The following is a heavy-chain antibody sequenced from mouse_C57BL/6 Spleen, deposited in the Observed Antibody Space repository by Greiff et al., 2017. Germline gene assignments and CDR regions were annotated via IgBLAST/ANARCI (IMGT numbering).Heavy chain of an antibody. V-gene: IGHV2-2*01. Sequence: VQLQQSGPGLVQPSQSLSITCTVSGFSLTSYGVHWVRQSPGKGLEWLGVIWRGGSTDYNAAFISRLSISKDNSKSQVFFKMNSLQADDTAIYYCARDYWLVQWYAMDYWGQGTSVTVSS. CDR2: IWRGGST. CDR1: GFSLTSYG. J-gene: IGHJ4*01. CDR3: ARDYWLVQWYAMDY. D-gene: IGHD2-3*01.